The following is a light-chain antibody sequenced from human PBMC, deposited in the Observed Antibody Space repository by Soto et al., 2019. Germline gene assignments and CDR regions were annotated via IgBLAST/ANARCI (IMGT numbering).Light chain of an antibody. V-gene: IGKV1-5*03. Sequence: DIQMTQSPSTLSVSVGDRFTVTCGASQTISSWLAWYQQTPGKAPKLLIYKASTLKSGVPSRFSGSGSGTEFTLTIISLQPDDFATYCCQHYNIYSEAFGQGTKVDIK. J-gene: IGKJ1*01. CDR1: QTISSW. CDR3: QHYNIYSEA. CDR2: KAS.